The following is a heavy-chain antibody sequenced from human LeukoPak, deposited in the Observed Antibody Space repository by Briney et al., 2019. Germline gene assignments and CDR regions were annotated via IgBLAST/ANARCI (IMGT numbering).Heavy chain of an antibody. CDR1: GFTFSTYT. CDR2: ISSSSSYM. Sequence: GGSLRLSCAASGFTFSTYTMNWVRQAPGKGLEWVSFISSSSSYMYYADSVKGRFTISRDNTEKSLYLQMNGLRAEDTAVYYCARDFSGYDYNFDYWGQGTLVTVSS. V-gene: IGHV3-21*01. CDR3: ARDFSGYDYNFDY. J-gene: IGHJ4*02. D-gene: IGHD5-12*01.